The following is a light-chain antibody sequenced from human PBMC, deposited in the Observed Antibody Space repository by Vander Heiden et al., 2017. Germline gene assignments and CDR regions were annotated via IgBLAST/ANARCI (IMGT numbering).Light chain of an antibody. J-gene: IGLJ2*01. CDR3: QYYDSSLTYVG. CDR1: SSNIGAGYD. CDR2: GNS. V-gene: IGLV1-40*01. Sequence: QSVLTQPPSVSGAPGQRVTISCTGSSSNIGAGYDVHWYQQLPGTAPKLLIYGNSNRPSGVPDRFSGSKSGTSASLEITGLQAEDEADYDCQYYDSSLTYVGCGGGTKLTVL.